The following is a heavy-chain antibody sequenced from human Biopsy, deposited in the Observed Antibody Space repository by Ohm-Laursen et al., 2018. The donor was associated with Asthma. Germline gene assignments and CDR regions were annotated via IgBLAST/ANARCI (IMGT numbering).Heavy chain of an antibody. CDR1: GYNFISFA. CDR3: ARTYYDFLTGQVKDVFGV. CDR2: VNTGNGDT. J-gene: IGHJ3*01. Sequence: GASVKVSCKASGYNFISFAIHWVRQAPGQRLEWMGWVNTGNGDTKYSQKFQGRVIITRDTSASTAYMELRSLRSEDTATYYCARTYYDFLTGQVKDVFGVWGQGTVVTVSS. D-gene: IGHD3-9*01. V-gene: IGHV1-3*04.